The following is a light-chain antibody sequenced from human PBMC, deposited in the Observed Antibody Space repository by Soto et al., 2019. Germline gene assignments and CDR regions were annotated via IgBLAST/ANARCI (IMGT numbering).Light chain of an antibody. Sequence: QAVVTQEPSLTVSPGGTVTLTCASSTGPVTSGYYANWFQQKPGQAPRPLIYSASNRHSWTPARFSGSLLGGKAALTLSGVQPEDEAEYYCLLYYGGAQLVVFGGGTKLTVL. CDR2: SAS. CDR3: LLYYGGAQLVV. CDR1: TGPVTSGYY. J-gene: IGLJ2*01. V-gene: IGLV7-43*01.